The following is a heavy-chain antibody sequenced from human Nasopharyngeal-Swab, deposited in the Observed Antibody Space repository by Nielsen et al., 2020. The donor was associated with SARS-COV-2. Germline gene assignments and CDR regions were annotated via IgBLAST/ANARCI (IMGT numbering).Heavy chain of an antibody. CDR2: ISGSGGST. D-gene: IGHD3-22*01. J-gene: IGHJ4*02. CDR3: AKALNYYDSSGYSLGH. CDR1: GFTFSSYA. Sequence: GGSLRLSCAASGFTFSSYAMSWVRQAPGKGLEWVSAISGSGGSTYYADSVKGRFTISRDNSKNTLYLQMNSLRAEDPAVYYCAKALNYYDSSGYSLGHWGQGTLVTVSS. V-gene: IGHV3-23*01.